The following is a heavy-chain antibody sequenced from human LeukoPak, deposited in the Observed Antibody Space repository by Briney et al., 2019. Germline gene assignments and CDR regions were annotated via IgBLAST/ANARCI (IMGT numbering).Heavy chain of an antibody. J-gene: IGHJ4*02. V-gene: IGHV4-39*07. Sequence: SETLSLTCTVSGGSISSSSYYWGWIRQPPGKGLEWIGSIYYSGSTYYNPSLKSRVTISVDTSKNQFSLKLSSVTAADTAVYYCARVRRDGYFKHPFDYWGQGTLVTVSS. CDR1: GGSISSSSYY. D-gene: IGHD5-24*01. CDR2: IYYSGST. CDR3: ARVRRDGYFKHPFDY.